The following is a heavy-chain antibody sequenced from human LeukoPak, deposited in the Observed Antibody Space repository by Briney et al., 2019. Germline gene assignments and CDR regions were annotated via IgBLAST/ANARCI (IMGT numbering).Heavy chain of an antibody. CDR3: ARHLHYYGSGNYYYYFYAMDV. CDR1: GFTFGSYN. Sequence: GALRLSCAASGFTFGSYNMNWVRPAPGKGLEWVSSISTSSSYIYYAVSVKGRFTISRDNAKKSLYLQMNSLRAADTAVYYCARHLHYYGSGNYYYYFYAMDVWGQGTTVTVSS. J-gene: IGHJ6*02. CDR2: ISTSSSYI. D-gene: IGHD3-10*01. V-gene: IGHV3-21*01.